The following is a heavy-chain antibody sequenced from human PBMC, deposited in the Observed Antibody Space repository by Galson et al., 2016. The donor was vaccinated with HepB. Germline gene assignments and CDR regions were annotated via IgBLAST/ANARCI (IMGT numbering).Heavy chain of an antibody. Sequence: SVKVSCKASGDTLLNSAINWVRQAPGQGLEWMGCIIPVFGRANYAQKVQGRVTITADKFTSTVYMELRSLRSDDTAVFYCARGHSGTDCKERYHGDAWGQGTRVPVSS. J-gene: IGHJ4*02. CDR3: ARGHSGTDCKERYHGDA. CDR2: IIPVFGRA. V-gene: IGHV1-69*06. CDR1: GDTLLNSA. D-gene: IGHD3-10*01.